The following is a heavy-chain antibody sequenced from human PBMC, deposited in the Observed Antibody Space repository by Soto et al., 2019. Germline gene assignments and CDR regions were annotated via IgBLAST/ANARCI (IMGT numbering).Heavy chain of an antibody. Sequence: ASVKVSCKASGYTFTGYYMHWVRQAPGQGLEWMGWINPNSGGTNYAQKFQGWVTMTRDTSISTAYMELSRLRSDDTAVYYCARGAISERWLAYYFDYWGQGTLVTVSS. V-gene: IGHV1-2*04. CDR1: GYTFTGYY. J-gene: IGHJ4*02. CDR2: INPNSGGT. D-gene: IGHD6-19*01. CDR3: ARGAISERWLAYYFDY.